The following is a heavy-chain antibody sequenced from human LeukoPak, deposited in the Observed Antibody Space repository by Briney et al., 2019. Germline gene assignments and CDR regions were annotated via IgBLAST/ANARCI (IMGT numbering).Heavy chain of an antibody. Sequence: GASVKVSCKASGYTFTGYYMHWVRQAPGQRLEWMGWINPNSGGTNYAQKFQGRVTMTRDTSITTAYMELSRLRSDDTAVYYRARVVAGNWFDPWGQGTLVTVSS. V-gene: IGHV1-2*02. D-gene: IGHD6-19*01. CDR2: INPNSGGT. CDR3: ARVVAGNWFDP. CDR1: GYTFTGYY. J-gene: IGHJ5*02.